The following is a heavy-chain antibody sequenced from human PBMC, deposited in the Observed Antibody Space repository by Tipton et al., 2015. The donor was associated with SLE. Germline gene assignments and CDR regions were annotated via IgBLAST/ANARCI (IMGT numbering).Heavy chain of an antibody. Sequence: TLSLTCTVSGGSISSHYWSWIRQPPGKGLEWIGDINDSGSTNYNPSLKSRVTISVDTSENQVSLNLGSVTAADTAIYYCARGGRELVVFTWFDRWGQGTLVTVSS. J-gene: IGHJ5*02. V-gene: IGHV4-34*01. D-gene: IGHD3-10*01. CDR1: GGSISSHY. CDR2: INDSGST. CDR3: ARGGRELVVFTWFDR.